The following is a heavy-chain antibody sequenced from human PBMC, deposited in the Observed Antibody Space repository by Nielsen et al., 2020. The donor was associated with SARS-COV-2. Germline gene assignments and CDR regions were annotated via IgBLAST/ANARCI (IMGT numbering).Heavy chain of an antibody. V-gene: IGHV3-9*01. Sequence: GGSLRLSCAASGFTFDDYGMHWVRQAPGKGLEWVSGINWNGGITVYADSVKGRFTISRDNARNSLYLQMNSLRVEDTALYFCAKGREMTTPFYFDSWGQGNLVTVSS. CDR3: AKGREMTTPFYFDS. J-gene: IGHJ4*02. CDR2: INWNGGIT. CDR1: GFTFDDYG. D-gene: IGHD5-24*01.